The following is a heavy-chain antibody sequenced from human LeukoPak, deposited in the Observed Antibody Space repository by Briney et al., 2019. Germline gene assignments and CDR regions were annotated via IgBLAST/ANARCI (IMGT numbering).Heavy chain of an antibody. J-gene: IGHJ3*02. CDR1: GGSISSSSYY. CDR3: ARQLIHYYDSSGFDAFDI. V-gene: IGHV4-39*01. Sequence: SETLSLTCTVSGGSISSSSYYWGWIRQPPGKGLEWSGSIYYSGSTYYNPSLKGRVTISVDASKNQFSLKLSSVTAADTAVYYCARQLIHYYDSSGFDAFDIWGQGTMVTLSS. CDR2: IYYSGST. D-gene: IGHD3-22*01.